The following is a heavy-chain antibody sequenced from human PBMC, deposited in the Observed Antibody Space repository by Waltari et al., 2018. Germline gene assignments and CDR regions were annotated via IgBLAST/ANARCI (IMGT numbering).Heavy chain of an antibody. V-gene: IGHV4-39*07. CDR2: IYYSGTT. J-gene: IGHJ4*02. D-gene: IGHD3-22*01. Sequence: QLQLQESGPGLVKPSETLSLTCTVSGGSISSSSYYWGWIRQPPGKGLEWIGSIYYSGTTYYNPSLKSRVTISVDTSKNQLSLGLSSVTAADTAVYYCARVNYYDSSGYKGAFDYWGQGTLVTVSS. CDR3: ARVNYYDSSGYKGAFDY. CDR1: GGSISSSSYY.